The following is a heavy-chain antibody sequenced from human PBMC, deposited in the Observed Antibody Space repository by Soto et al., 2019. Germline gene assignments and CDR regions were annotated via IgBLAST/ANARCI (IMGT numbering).Heavy chain of an antibody. J-gene: IGHJ5*02. V-gene: IGHV3-7*01. CDR2: INKDGSER. CDR1: GFTFDDYW. CDR3: ARDGHKTNDVEH. Sequence: EVQLVESGGVLVQPGGSLRLSCVASGFTFDDYWMNWVRQAPGKGLEWVAIINKDGSERYYIDSVKGRFTISRDNTKNSLFLQMESLRAEDTALYYCARDGHKTNDVEHWGQGTLVTVSS.